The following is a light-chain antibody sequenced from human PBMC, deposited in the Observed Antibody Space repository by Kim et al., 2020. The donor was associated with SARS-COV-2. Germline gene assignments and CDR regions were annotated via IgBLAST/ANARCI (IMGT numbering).Light chain of an antibody. Sequence: VAVGKTVRITCQGDSLRSYYATWYQQKPGQAPIVVIYGKNNRPSGIPDRFSGSSSGNTASLTITGTQAGDEADYYCNSRDSNDNVVFGGGTKLTVL. CDR2: GKN. CDR3: NSRDSNDNVV. V-gene: IGLV3-19*01. CDR1: SLRSYY. J-gene: IGLJ2*01.